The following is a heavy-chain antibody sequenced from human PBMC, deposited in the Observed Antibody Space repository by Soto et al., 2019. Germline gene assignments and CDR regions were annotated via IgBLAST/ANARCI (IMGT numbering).Heavy chain of an antibody. V-gene: IGHV1-69*13. CDR3: AREGYSXSSLGSIGYHYYYGMDV. D-gene: IGHD6-6*01. CDR2: IIPIFGTA. J-gene: IGHJ6*02. Sequence: ASVKVSCKASGGTFSSYAISWVRQAPGQGLEWMGGIIPIFGTANYAQKFQGRVTITADESTSTAYMELSSLRSEDTAVYYCAREGYSXSSLGSIGYHYYYGMDVWGQGTTVTVSS. CDR1: GGTFSSYA.